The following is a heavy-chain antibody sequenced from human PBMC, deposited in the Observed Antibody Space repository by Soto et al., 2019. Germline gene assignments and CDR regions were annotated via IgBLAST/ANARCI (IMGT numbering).Heavy chain of an antibody. CDR2: ISHDGTVK. Sequence: ESGGGVVQPGRSLRLSCAASRFTFSNYGMQWVRQAPGKGLEWVAVISHDGTVKYYADSVKGRFTISRDNFQNTLDLLMESLRGKENAVFYFAKGTNTRSSARFDSWGQGTLVTVSS. CDR1: RFTFSNYG. J-gene: IGHJ4*02. V-gene: IGHV3-30*18. D-gene: IGHD6-19*01. CDR3: AKGTNTRSSARFDS.